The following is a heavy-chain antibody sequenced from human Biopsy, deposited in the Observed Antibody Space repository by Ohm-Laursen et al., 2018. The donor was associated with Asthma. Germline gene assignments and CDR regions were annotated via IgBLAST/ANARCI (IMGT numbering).Heavy chain of an antibody. CDR1: GYTFNSAG. CDR3: ARAVDYSHYYGIDV. J-gene: IGHJ6*02. Sequence: ASVKVSCKASGYTFNSAGITWARQAPGQGLEWMGWISVYNGNTKVAQKLQDRVTMITDTSASTAYMELRSLRSDDTAVYFCARAVDYSHYYGIDVWGQGTTVTVS. V-gene: IGHV1-18*01. CDR2: ISVYNGNT. D-gene: IGHD3-10*01.